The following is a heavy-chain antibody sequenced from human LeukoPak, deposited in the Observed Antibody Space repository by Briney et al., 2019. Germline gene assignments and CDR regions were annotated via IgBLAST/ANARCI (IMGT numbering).Heavy chain of an antibody. CDR3: ARIGSGSYYMGDY. D-gene: IGHD3-10*01. J-gene: IGHJ4*02. V-gene: IGHV3-33*08. CDR1: GFTFSSYA. CDR2: IWYDGSNK. Sequence: GGSLRLSCAASGFTFSSYAMHWVRQAPGKGLEWVALIWYDGSNKYYADSVKGRFTISRDNSKDTLFLQMNSLRAEDTAVYYCARIGSGSYYMGDYWGQGTLVTVSS.